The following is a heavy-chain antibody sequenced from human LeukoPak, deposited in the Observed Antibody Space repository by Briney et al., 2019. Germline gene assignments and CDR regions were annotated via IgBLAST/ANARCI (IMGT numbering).Heavy chain of an antibody. CDR2: VSDSGGST. D-gene: IGHD7-27*01. CDR3: AGDAFNI. J-gene: IGHJ3*02. CDR1: GLTFSSYA. V-gene: IGHV3-23*01. Sequence: GKSLRLSCAASGLTFSSYAMSWVRQAPGKGLEWGSGVSDSGGSTYYADSVKGRFTISRDNSKNTLYLQMNSLRAEDTAVYYCAGDAFNIWGQGTMVTVSS.